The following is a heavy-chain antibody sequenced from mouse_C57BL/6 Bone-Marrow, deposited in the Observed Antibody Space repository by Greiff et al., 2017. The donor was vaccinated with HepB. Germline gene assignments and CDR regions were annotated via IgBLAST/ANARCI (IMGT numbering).Heavy chain of an antibody. V-gene: IGHV14-4*01. Sequence: EVKLQESGAELVRPGASVKLSCTASGFNIKDDYMHWVKQRPEQGLEWIGWIDPENGDTEYASKFQGKATITADTSSNTAYLQLSSLTSEDTAVYYCTLITTVVADYWYFDVWGTGTTVTVSS. CDR2: IDPENGDT. CDR1: GFNIKDDY. J-gene: IGHJ1*03. CDR3: TLITTVVADYWYFDV. D-gene: IGHD1-1*01.